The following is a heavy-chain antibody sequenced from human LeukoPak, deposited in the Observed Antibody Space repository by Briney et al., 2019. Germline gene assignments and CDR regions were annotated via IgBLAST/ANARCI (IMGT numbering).Heavy chain of an antibody. CDR2: IYYSGST. Sequence: PSETLSLTCTVSGGSISSSSYYWGWIRQPPGKGLEWIGSIYYSGSTYYNPSLKSRVTISVDTSKNQFSLKLSSVTAADTAVYYCATWYGSGSLSDDYWGQGTLVTVSS. V-gene: IGHV4-39*07. CDR1: GGSISSSSYY. CDR3: ATWYGSGSLSDDY. J-gene: IGHJ4*02. D-gene: IGHD3-10*01.